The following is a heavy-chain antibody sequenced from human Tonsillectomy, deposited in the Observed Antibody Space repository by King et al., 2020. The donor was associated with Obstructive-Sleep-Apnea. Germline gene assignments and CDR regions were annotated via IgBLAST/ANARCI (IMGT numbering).Heavy chain of an antibody. D-gene: IGHD3-3*01. CDR3: ARAWNYAMDV. CDR2: IKQDGSEK. J-gene: IGHJ6*02. CDR1: GFTFSSYW. V-gene: IGHV3-7*01. Sequence: MQLVQSGGGLVQPGGSLRLSCAASGFTFSSYWMRWVRQAPGRGLEWVANIKQDGSEKYYVDSVKGRFTISRDNAKNSLFLQMHSLRVDDTAVYYCARAWNYAMDVWGQGTTVTVSS.